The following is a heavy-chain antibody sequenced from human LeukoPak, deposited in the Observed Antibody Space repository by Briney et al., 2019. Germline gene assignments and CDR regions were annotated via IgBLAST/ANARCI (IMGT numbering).Heavy chain of an antibody. CDR2: ISAYNGNT. J-gene: IGHJ6*03. CDR3: ARDNGSGYTKGYEHYYYYLDV. Sequence: ASVKVSCKASGYTFTSNGISWVRQAPGQGLEWMGWISAYNGNTNYAQKLQGRVTMTTDTSTSTAYMELRSLRSDDTAVYYCARDNGSGYTKGYEHYYYYLDVWGKGTTVTVSS. V-gene: IGHV1-18*01. CDR1: GYTFTSNG. D-gene: IGHD3-3*02.